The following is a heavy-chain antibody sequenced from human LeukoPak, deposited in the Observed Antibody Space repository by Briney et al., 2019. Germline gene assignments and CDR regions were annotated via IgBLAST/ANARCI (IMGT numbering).Heavy chain of an antibody. CDR1: GFSFTTYW. Sequence: SGGSLRLSCAASGFSFTTYWMGWVRQAPGKGLEWVSTTSGSSGNTYYADSVKGRFTFSRDNSKNTLYLQMNSLKAEDTAVYYCARARSSYGYGDAFDIWGQGTMVTVPS. CDR3: ARARSSYGYGDAFDI. J-gene: IGHJ3*02. V-gene: IGHV3-23*01. D-gene: IGHD5-18*01. CDR2: TSGSSGNT.